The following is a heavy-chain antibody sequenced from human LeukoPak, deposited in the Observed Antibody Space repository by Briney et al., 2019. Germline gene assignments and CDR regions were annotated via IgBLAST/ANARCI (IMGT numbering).Heavy chain of an antibody. CDR1: GFTFSSYA. V-gene: IGHV3-23*01. CDR2: IGGSGINK. D-gene: IGHD5-24*01. CDR3: AKGSDGYNCVVDY. Sequence: GGSLRLSCAASGFTFSSYAMSWVRQAPGKGLEWVSTIGGSGINKYYADSVKGRFTISRDNSENTLYLQMNNLRAEDTAIYYCAKGSDGYNCVVDYWGQGTLVTVSS. J-gene: IGHJ4*02.